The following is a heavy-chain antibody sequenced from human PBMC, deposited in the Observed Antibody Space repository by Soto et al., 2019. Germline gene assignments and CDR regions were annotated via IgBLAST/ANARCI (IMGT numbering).Heavy chain of an antibody. CDR3: ARGLVYYGSGSYHGMDV. J-gene: IGHJ6*02. CDR1: GGSISSSSYY. CDR2: IYYSGST. V-gene: IGHV4-39*01. D-gene: IGHD3-10*01. Sequence: SETLSLTCTVSGGSISSSSYYWGWIRQPPGKGLEWIGSIYYSGSTYYNPSLKSRVTISVDTSKNQFSLKLSSVTAADTAVYYCARGLVYYGSGSYHGMDVWGQGTTVTVSS.